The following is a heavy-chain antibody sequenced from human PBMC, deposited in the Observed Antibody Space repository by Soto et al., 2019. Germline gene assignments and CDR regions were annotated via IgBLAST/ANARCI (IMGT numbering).Heavy chain of an antibody. Sequence: QERLVQPGAELRRPGASVKISCRASGYNFPSFNVNWVRQASGQGPEWLGWMNPANGNAAFARDFQGRVTMTSDLSTDTAYMELGGLSSGDTAIYYCARAVGIAVTGLDLWGPGTLVTVS. CDR3: ARAVGIAVTGLDL. D-gene: IGHD6-19*01. CDR2: MNPANGNA. J-gene: IGHJ5*02. CDR1: GYNFPSFN. V-gene: IGHV1-8*01.